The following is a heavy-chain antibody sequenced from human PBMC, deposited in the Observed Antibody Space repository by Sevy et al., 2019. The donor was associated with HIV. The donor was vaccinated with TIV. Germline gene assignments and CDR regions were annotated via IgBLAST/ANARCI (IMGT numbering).Heavy chain of an antibody. CDR1: GFTFTNYA. D-gene: IGHD3-10*01. Sequence: GGSLRLSCAASGFTFTNYAMNWVRQAPGKGQEWVSGISDSGDTTHYAESVKGRFTISRDNSKNTVSLQMSSLRAEDTAIYYCAKLPSTVMFREKGYWGQGTRVTVSS. CDR2: ISDSGDTT. J-gene: IGHJ4*02. V-gene: IGHV3-23*01. CDR3: AKLPSTVMFREKGY.